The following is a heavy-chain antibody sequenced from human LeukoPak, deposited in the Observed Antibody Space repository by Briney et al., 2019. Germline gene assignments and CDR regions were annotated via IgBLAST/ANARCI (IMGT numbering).Heavy chain of an antibody. D-gene: IGHD2-2*01. CDR2: ISAYNGNT. CDR1: GYSLTDYF. Sequence: ASVKVSCRASGYSLTDYFMHWVRQAPGQGLEWMGGISAYNGNTNYAQKLQGRVTMTTDTSTSTAYMELRSLRSDDTAVYYCARWSSSTSSRSYYYYYYMDVWGKGTTVTVSS. J-gene: IGHJ6*03. V-gene: IGHV1-18*04. CDR3: ARWSSSTSSRSYYYYYYMDV.